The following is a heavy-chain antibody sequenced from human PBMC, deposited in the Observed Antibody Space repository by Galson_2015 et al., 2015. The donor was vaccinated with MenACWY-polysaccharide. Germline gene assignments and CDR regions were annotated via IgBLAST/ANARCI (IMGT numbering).Heavy chain of an antibody. J-gene: IGHJ4*02. D-gene: IGHD2-2*01. CDR1: GFSFSSNT. V-gene: IGHV3-21*01. Sequence: SLRLSCAASGFSFSSNTTTWVRQAPGKGLEWVSSISSSSRYKYYADSVRGRFTISRDNTKNSLHLEMNSLRAEDTAVYYCASSDSTSSFFDQWGQGILVTVSS. CDR2: ISSSSRYK. CDR3: ASSDSTSSFFDQ.